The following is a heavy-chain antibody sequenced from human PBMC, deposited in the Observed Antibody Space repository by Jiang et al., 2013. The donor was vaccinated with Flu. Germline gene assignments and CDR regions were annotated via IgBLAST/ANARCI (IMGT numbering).Heavy chain of an antibody. Sequence: KPTQTLTLTCTFSGFSLSTRGVGVGWIRQPPGKALEWLALIYWDDDKRSSPFLRSRLTITKDISRNQVVLRMTNMDPVDTVTYFCARSRDDYGDFDFWGQGTLVTVSS. CDR3: ARSRDDYGDFDF. V-gene: IGHV2-5*02. CDR1: GFSLSTRGVG. J-gene: IGHJ4*02. D-gene: IGHD4-17*01. CDR2: IYWDDDK.